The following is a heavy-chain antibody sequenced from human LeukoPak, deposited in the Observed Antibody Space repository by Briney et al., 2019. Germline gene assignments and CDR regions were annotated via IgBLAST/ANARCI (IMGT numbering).Heavy chain of an antibody. CDR2: MKNDGSEK. CDR1: GFTFSSYW. D-gene: IGHD2-21*02. CDR3: VRDLEVTSAY. V-gene: IGHV3-7*01. Sequence: GGSLRLSCAASGFTFSSYWMSWVRQAPGKGLEWVANMKNDGSEKHYVDSVEGRFTISRDNAKNSLYLQMNSLRAEDTAVYYCVRDLEVTSAYWGQGTLVTVSS. J-gene: IGHJ4*02.